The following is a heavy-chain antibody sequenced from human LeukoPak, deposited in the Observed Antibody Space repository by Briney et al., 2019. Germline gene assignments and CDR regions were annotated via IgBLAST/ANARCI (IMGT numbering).Heavy chain of an antibody. J-gene: IGHJ5*02. CDR3: ARAETTVTRPHWFDP. CDR1: GFTFSDYY. D-gene: IGHD4-17*01. CDR2: ISGSSSYI. V-gene: IGHV3-11*04. Sequence: GGSLRLSCAASGFTFSDYYMNWIRQAPGKGLEWVSYISGSSSYIYYADSVKGRFTISRDNAKNSLYLQMNSLRAEDAAVYYCARAETTVTRPHWFDPWGQGTLVTVSS.